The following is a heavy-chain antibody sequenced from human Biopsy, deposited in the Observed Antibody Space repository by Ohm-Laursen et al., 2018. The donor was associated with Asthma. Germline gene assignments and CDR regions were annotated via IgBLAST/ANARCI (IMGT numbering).Heavy chain of an antibody. Sequence: ASVKVSCKTSGYNFNSTGITWGRQAPGQGLEWMGWISVYNGNTKVAQKLQDRVTMITDTSTSTAYMELRSLRSDDTAVYFCARAVDYSHYYGIDVWGQGTTVTVS. J-gene: IGHJ6*02. CDR1: GYNFNSTG. D-gene: IGHD3-10*01. CDR3: ARAVDYSHYYGIDV. V-gene: IGHV1-18*01. CDR2: ISVYNGNT.